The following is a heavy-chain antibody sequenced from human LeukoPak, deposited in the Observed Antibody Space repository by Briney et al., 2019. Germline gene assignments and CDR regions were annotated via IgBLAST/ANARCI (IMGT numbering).Heavy chain of an antibody. Sequence: PGGSLRLSCAASGFAFSSYWMSWVRQAPGKGLEWVANVNQVGSDKYYMDSIKGRFTISRGNAENSLDLQMNSLRAEDTAVYYCAKDQVYYYGSGSYYQWGQGTLVTVSS. J-gene: IGHJ4*02. D-gene: IGHD3-10*01. CDR3: AKDQVYYYGSGSYYQ. V-gene: IGHV3-7*03. CDR1: GFAFSSYW. CDR2: VNQVGSDK.